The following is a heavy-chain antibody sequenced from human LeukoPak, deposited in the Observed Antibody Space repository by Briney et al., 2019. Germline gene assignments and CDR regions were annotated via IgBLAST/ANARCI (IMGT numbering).Heavy chain of an antibody. CDR2: INPNSGGT. CDR1: GYTFTGYY. CDR3: ARVRGLLAARRGQFGY. Sequence: ASVKVSCKASGYTFTGYYIHWVRQAPGQGLEWMGRINPNSGGTNYAQKFQGRVTMTRDTSISTAYMELSRLRSDDTAVYYCARVRGLLAARRGQFGYWGQGTLVTVSS. J-gene: IGHJ4*02. D-gene: IGHD6-6*01. V-gene: IGHV1-2*06.